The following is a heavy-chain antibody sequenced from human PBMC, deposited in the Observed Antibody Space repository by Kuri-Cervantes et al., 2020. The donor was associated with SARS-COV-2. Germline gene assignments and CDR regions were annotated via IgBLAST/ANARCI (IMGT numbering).Heavy chain of an antibody. J-gene: IGHJ4*02. CDR1: GFTFSSYS. D-gene: IGHD2-21*02. CDR3: ARAVVVTAMPFGY. Sequence: GGSLRLSCAASGFTFSSYSMNWVRQATGKGLEWVSSISSSSSYIYYADSVKGRFTISRDNAKHSLYLQMNSLRAEDTAVYYRARAVVVTAMPFGYWGQGTLVTVSS. CDR2: ISSSSSYI. V-gene: IGHV3-21*01.